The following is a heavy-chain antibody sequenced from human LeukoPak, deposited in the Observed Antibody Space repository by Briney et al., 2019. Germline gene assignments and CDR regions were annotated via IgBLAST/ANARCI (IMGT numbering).Heavy chain of an antibody. J-gene: IGHJ1*01. V-gene: IGHV3-48*04. CDR3: ARGRFGSC. CDR1: GFTFSSYW. CDR2: ISSSGNSI. Sequence: GGSLRLSCAASGFTFSSYWMSWVRQAPGKGLEWVSYISSSGNSIYYADSVKGRFTISRDNAKNSLYLQMNSLRAEDMAVYYCARGRFGSCWGQGTLVTVSS. D-gene: IGHD6-13*01.